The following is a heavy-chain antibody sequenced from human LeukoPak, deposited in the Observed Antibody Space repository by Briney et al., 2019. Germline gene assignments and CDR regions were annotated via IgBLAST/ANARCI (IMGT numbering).Heavy chain of an antibody. D-gene: IGHD3-10*01. V-gene: IGHV1-2*04. CDR2: INPNSGGT. CDR1: GYTFTGYY. J-gene: IGHJ5*02. CDR3: ARDRAAWARYDSGPTRGFDP. Sequence: ASVKVSCKASGYTFTGYYMHWVRQAPGQGLEWMGWINPNSGGTNYAQKFQGWVTMTRDTSISTAYMELSRLRSDDTAVYYCARDRAAWARYDSGPTRGFDPWGQGTLVTVSS.